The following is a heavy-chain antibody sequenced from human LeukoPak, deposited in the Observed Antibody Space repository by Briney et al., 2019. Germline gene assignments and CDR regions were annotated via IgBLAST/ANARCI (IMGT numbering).Heavy chain of an antibody. CDR3: AKDMGDYGGNDAFDV. J-gene: IGHJ3*01. V-gene: IGHV3-9*03. Sequence: GGSLRLSCAASGFTFDDYAMDWVRQAPGKGLEWVAGISWNSGSIVYGDYVKGRFTISRHNAKNSLYLQMNSLRAEDMALYYCAKDMGDYGGNDAFDVWGQGTMVTVSS. D-gene: IGHD4-23*01. CDR2: ISWNSGSI. CDR1: GFTFDDYA.